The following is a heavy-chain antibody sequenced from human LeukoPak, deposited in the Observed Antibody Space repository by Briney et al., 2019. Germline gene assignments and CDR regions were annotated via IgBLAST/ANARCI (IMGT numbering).Heavy chain of an antibody. V-gene: IGHV1-2*02. CDR2: INPNSGGT. Sequence: ASVKVSCKASGYTFTGYYMHWVRQAPGQGLEWMGWINPNSGGTNYAQKFQGRVTMTRDTSISTAYMELSRLRSDDTAVYYCARDGPLTGYLPFDYWGQGTLVTVSS. CDR1: GYTFTGYY. D-gene: IGHD3-9*01. CDR3: ARDGPLTGYLPFDY. J-gene: IGHJ4*02.